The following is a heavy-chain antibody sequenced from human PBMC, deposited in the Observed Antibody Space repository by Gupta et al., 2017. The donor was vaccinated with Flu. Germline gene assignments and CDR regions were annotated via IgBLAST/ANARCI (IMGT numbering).Heavy chain of an antibody. V-gene: IGHV3-33*01. CDR1: GFTFSSYV. CDR2: IWYDNSNK. J-gene: IGHJ3*01. CDR3: ARERIYYYEGGGRDAFDV. Sequence: QVQMMESGGGVVQPGRSLRLSCATSGFTFSSYVLHWVRQPPGKGLEWIASIWYDNSNKYYADSVEGRFTISKDDSRDTLYLQMKSLRAEDTAVYYCARERIYYYEGGGRDAFDVWGQGTMVTVSS. D-gene: IGHD3-10*01.